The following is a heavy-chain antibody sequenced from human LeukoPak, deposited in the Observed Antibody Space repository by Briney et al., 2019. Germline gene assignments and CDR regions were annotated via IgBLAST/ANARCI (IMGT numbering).Heavy chain of an antibody. CDR3: ARDLVDIVATTHGDYYGMDV. J-gene: IGHJ6*02. CDR2: VYHSGAE. Sequence: SETLSLTCIVSTDAITSHFYWGWIRQSPGEGGKGLEWIASVYHSGAEYVNPSLKSRVTTSVDTSKSQFYLTLTSVTAADTAVYFCARDLVDIVATTHGDYYGMDVWGQGTTVTVSS. V-gene: IGHV4-38-2*02. CDR1: TDAITSHFY. D-gene: IGHD5-12*01.